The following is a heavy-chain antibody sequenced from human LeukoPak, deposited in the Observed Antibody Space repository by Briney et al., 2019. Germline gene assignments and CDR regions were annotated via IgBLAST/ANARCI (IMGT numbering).Heavy chain of an antibody. CDR2: ISSSSTI. Sequence: GGSLRLSCEASGFTFSSYSMNWVRQAPGKGLEWVSYISSSSTIYYADSVKGRFTISRDNAKNSLYLQMNSLRAEDTAVYYCARDVSYSVDYWGQGTLVTVSS. V-gene: IGHV3-48*01. CDR3: ARDVSYSVDY. J-gene: IGHJ4*02. CDR1: GFTFSSYS. D-gene: IGHD1-26*01.